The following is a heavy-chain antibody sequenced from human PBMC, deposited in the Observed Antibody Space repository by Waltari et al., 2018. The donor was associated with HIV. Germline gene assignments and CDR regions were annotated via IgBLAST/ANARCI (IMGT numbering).Heavy chain of an antibody. V-gene: IGHV1-69*19. Sequence: QAQLVQSGAETKKPGSSVTVSCQASGGAFDTFAFTWVRQAPGQGLEWLGGTAPFFGVIYAQDFNGRVTITSNPSTRTAFLELGGLRPDDTAVYFCAKSDFTELVRGQKAFDVWGQGTLLVVSA. CDR2: TAPFFGV. CDR1: GGAFDTFA. D-gene: IGHD1-26*01. J-gene: IGHJ3*01. CDR3: AKSDFTELVRGQKAFDV.